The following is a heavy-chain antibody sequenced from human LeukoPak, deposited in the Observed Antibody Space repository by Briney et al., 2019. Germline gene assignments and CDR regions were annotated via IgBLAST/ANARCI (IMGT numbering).Heavy chain of an antibody. Sequence: SETLSLTCTVSGGSISSHYWSWIRQPPGKGLEWIGYIYYSGSTNYNPSLKSRVTISVDTSKNQFSLKLSSVTAADTAVYYCARDLLDGDYAYDAFDIWGQGTMVTVSS. V-gene: IGHV4-59*11. CDR3: ARDLLDGDYAYDAFDI. J-gene: IGHJ3*02. CDR2: IYYSGST. CDR1: GGSISSHY. D-gene: IGHD4-17*01.